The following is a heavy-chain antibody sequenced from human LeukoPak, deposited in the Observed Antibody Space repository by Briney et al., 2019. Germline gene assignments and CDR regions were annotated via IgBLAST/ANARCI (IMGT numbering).Heavy chain of an antibody. CDR1: GYTFTSYY. CDR2: INPSGGST. Sequence: ASVKVSCKASGYTFTSYYMHWVRQAPGQGLEWMGIINPSGGSTSYAQKFQGRVTMTWDMSTSTVYMELSSLRSEDTAVYYCARDSYSSSSSLGWFDPWGQGTLVTVSS. D-gene: IGHD6-6*01. J-gene: IGHJ5*02. CDR3: ARDSYSSSSSLGWFDP. V-gene: IGHV1-46*01.